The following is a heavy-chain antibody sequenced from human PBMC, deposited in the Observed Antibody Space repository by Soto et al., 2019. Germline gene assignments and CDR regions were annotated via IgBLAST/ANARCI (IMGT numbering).Heavy chain of an antibody. D-gene: IGHD3-10*01. CDR3: AKDYLQYRAEIGAFDI. CDR2: ISYDGSNK. J-gene: IGHJ3*02. Sequence: QVQLVESGEGVVQPGRSLRLSCAASGFTFSSYGMHWVRQAPGKGLEWVAVISYDGSNKYYADSVKGRFTISRDNSKNTLYLQMNSLRAEDTAVYYCAKDYLQYRAEIGAFDIWGQGTMVTVSS. CDR1: GFTFSSYG. V-gene: IGHV3-30*18.